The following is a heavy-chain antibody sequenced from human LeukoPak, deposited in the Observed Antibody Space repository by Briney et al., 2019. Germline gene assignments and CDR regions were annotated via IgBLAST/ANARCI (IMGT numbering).Heavy chain of an antibody. V-gene: IGHV1-8*03. J-gene: IGHJ5*02. CDR3: ARGYCSSTSCYGSGFDP. Sequence: GASVKVSCKASGYTFTSYDINWVRQAPGQGLEWMGWMNPNSGNTGYAQKFQGRVTITRNTSISTAYMELSSLRSEDTAVYYCARGYCSSTSCYGSGFDPWGQGTLVTVSS. CDR1: GYTFTSYD. CDR2: MNPNSGNT. D-gene: IGHD2-2*01.